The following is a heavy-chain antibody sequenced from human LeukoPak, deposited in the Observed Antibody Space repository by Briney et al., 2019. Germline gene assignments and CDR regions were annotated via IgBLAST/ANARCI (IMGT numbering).Heavy chain of an antibody. Sequence: SETLSLTCAVYGGSFSGYYWSWIRQPPGKGLEWLGEINHSGSTNYNPSLKSRVTISVDTSKNQFSLKLSSVTAADTAVYYCARGLKTATKSGYCSGGSCRTHYYGMDVWGKGTTATVSS. D-gene: IGHD2-15*01. J-gene: IGHJ6*04. CDR1: GGSFSGYY. V-gene: IGHV4-34*01. CDR3: ARGLKTATKSGYCSGGSCRTHYYGMDV. CDR2: INHSGST.